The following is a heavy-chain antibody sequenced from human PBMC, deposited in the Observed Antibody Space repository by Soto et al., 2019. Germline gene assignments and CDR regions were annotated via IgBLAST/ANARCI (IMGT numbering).Heavy chain of an antibody. D-gene: IGHD3-10*01. V-gene: IGHV3-74*01. CDR2: INSDGSST. CDR1: GFTFSSYW. CDR3: AREDGSGSYYRV. J-gene: IGHJ4*02. Sequence: GGSLRLSCAASGFTFSSYWMHWVRQAPGKGLVWVSRINSDGSSTSYADSVKGRFTISRDNAKNTLYLQMNSLRAEDTAVYYCAREDGSGSYYRVWGQGTLVTVSS.